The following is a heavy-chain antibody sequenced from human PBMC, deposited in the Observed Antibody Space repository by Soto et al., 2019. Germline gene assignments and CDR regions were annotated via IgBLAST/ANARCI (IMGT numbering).Heavy chain of an antibody. D-gene: IGHD2-2*01. CDR3: ARRTSGIVVVPAAMVFSGMDV. CDR2: IIPIFGTA. Sequence: QVQLVQSGAEVKKPGSSVKVSCKASGATFSSYAISWVRQAPGQGLEWMGGIIPIFGTANYAQKFQGRVTITADESTSTAYMELSSLRSEDTAVYYCARRTSGIVVVPAAMVFSGMDVWGQGTTVTVSS. J-gene: IGHJ6*02. CDR1: GATFSSYA. V-gene: IGHV1-69*01.